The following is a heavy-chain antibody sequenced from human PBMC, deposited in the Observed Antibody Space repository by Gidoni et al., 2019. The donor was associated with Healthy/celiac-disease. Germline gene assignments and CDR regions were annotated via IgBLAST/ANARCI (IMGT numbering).Heavy chain of an antibody. D-gene: IGHD3-16*02. V-gene: IGHV7-4-1*02. Sequence: QVQLVQSGSELKKPGASVKVSCKASGYTFTGYAMNWVRQAPGQGLEWMGWINTNTGNPTYAQGFTGRFVFSLDTSVSTAYLQISSLKAEDTAVYYCARVMITFGGVIVIPSDYWGQGTLVTVSS. CDR3: ARVMITFGGVIVIPSDY. CDR2: INTNTGNP. CDR1: GYTFTGYA. J-gene: IGHJ4*02.